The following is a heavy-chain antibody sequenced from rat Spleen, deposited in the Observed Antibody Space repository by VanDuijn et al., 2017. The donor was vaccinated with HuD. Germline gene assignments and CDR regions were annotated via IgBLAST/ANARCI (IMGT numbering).Heavy chain of an antibody. D-gene: IGHD1-7*01. Sequence: EVQLVESGGGLVQPGRSLKLSCAASGFTFSNYDMAWVRQAPTKGLEWVASISPSGGSTYYRDSVKGRFTVPRDNAKSTLYLQMDSLRSEDTATYYCARHGTYYGYGWYFDFWGPGTMVTVSS. CDR1: GFTFSNYD. CDR3: ARHGTYYGYGWYFDF. CDR2: ISPSGGST. V-gene: IGHV5-25*01. J-gene: IGHJ1*01.